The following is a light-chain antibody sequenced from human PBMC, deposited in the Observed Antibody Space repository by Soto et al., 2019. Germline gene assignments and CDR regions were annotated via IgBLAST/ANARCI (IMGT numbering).Light chain of an antibody. CDR2: DVS. CDR3: SSYSSSSTSVI. Sequence: QSVLTQPASVSGSPGQSITISCTGTSSDIGGYDYVSWYQQHPGKAPKLVIYDVSNRPPGVSNRFSGSKSGNTASMTISGVQAEDEADYYCSSYSSSSTSVIFGGGTQLTVL. CDR1: SSDIGGYDY. J-gene: IGLJ2*01. V-gene: IGLV2-14*03.